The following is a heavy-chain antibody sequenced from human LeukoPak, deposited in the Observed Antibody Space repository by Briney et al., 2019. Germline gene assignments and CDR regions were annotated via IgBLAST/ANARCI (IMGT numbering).Heavy chain of an antibody. J-gene: IGHJ4*02. CDR1: GFTFNSYG. D-gene: IGHD2-8*02. Sequence: GGSLRLSYAASGFTFNSYGIHWFRQAPGKGLEWVAVIWYDGSKKYYADSVRGRFTISRDNSKNTLYLQMDSLRAEDTAVYYCARYNTGFVDYWGQGTLVTVSS. V-gene: IGHV3-33*01. CDR2: IWYDGSKK. CDR3: ARYNTGFVDY.